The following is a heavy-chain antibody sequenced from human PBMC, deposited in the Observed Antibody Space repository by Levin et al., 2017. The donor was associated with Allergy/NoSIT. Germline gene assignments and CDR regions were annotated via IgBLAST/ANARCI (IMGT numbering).Heavy chain of an antibody. CDR1: GFTFSSYG. J-gene: IGHJ4*02. Sequence: PGGSLRLSCAASGFTFSSYGMHWVRQAPGKGLEWVAVISYDGSNKYYADSVKGRFTISRDNSKNTLYLQMNSLRAEDTAVYYCAKPYYYGSGSYGYWGQGTLVTVSS. CDR3: AKPYYYGSGSYGY. D-gene: IGHD3-10*01. V-gene: IGHV3-30*18. CDR2: ISYDGSNK.